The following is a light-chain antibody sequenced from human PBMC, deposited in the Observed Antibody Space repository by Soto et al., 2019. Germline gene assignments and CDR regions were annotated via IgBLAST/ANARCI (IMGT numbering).Light chain of an antibody. V-gene: IGLV2-8*01. J-gene: IGLJ2*01. CDR2: EVS. Sequence: QSVLTQPPSASGSPGQSVTISCTGTSSDVGSYDYVSWYQQHPGKAPKLMIHEVSKRPSGVPDRFSGSRSGNTASLTVSGLQAEDEADYYCSSYAANNSFVIFGGGTQLTVL. CDR3: SSYAANNSFVI. CDR1: SSDVGSYDY.